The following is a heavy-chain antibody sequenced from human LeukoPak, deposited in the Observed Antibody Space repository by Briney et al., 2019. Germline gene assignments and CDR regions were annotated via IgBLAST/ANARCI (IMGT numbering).Heavy chain of an antibody. Sequence: PGGSLRLSCAASGFTFSSYWMHWVRQAPGKGLVWVSRINSDGSSTSYADSVKGRFTISRDNSKNTLYLQMNSLRAEDTAVYYCAKERPVVTVFDYWGQGTLVTVSS. V-gene: IGHV3-74*01. D-gene: IGHD4-11*01. CDR1: GFTFSSYW. J-gene: IGHJ4*02. CDR2: INSDGSST. CDR3: AKERPVVTVFDY.